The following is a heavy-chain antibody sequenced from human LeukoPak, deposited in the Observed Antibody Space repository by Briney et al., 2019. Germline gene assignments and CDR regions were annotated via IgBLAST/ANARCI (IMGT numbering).Heavy chain of an antibody. CDR1: GFTFSSYS. D-gene: IGHD4-11*01. CDR2: ISSSSSYI. CDR3: ARDRATVTTGYFDY. Sequence: GGSLRLSCAASGFTFSSYSMTWVRQAPGKGLEWVSSISSSSSYIYYADSVKGRFTISRDNAKNSLYLQMNSLRAEDTAVYYCARDRATVTTGYFDYWGQGTLVTVSS. J-gene: IGHJ4*02. V-gene: IGHV3-21*01.